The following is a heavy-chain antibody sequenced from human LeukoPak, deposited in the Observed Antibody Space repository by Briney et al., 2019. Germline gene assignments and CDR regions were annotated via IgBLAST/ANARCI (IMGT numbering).Heavy chain of an antibody. CDR1: GFTFSSYG. D-gene: IGHD2-15*01. Sequence: PGGSLRLSCAASGFTFSSYGMSWVRQAPGKGLEWVSAISGSGGSTYYADSVKGRFTISRDNSKNTLYLQMNSLRAGDTAVYYCASLPKGIVVVVASSYYFDYWGQGTLVIVSS. V-gene: IGHV3-23*01. CDR3: ASLPKGIVVVVASSYYFDY. CDR2: ISGSGGST. J-gene: IGHJ4*02.